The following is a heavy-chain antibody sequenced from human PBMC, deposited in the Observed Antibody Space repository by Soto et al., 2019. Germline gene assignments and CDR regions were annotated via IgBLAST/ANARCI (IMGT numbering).Heavy chain of an antibody. CDR3: AGDRGPGSSYYPYWFDP. CDR2: IIPIFGTA. CDR1: GGTFSSYA. Sequence: QVQLVQSGAEVKKPGSSVKVSCKASGGTFSSYAISWVRQAPGQGLEWMGEIIPIFGTANYAQKLQGRVTPIGGTDSGGRKFQGRGTFPGDETTSRASMELRGLRSVDTAGYYCAGDRGPGSSYYPYWFDPWGQGTLVTVSS. V-gene: IGHV1-69*12. D-gene: IGHD3-22*01. J-gene: IGHJ5*02.